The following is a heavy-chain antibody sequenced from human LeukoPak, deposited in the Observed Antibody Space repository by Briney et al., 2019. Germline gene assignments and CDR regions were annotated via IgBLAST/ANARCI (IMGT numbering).Heavy chain of an antibody. CDR1: GGSFSGYY. D-gene: IGHD5-12*01. CDR3: ARDHIAYYYYYGMDV. CDR2: INHSGST. Sequence: SETLSLTCAVYGGSFSGYYWSWIRQPPGKGLEWIGEINHSGSTNYNPSLKSRVTISVDTSKNQFSLKLSSVTAADTAVYYCARDHIAYYYYYGMDVWGQGTTVTVSS. J-gene: IGHJ6*02. V-gene: IGHV4-34*01.